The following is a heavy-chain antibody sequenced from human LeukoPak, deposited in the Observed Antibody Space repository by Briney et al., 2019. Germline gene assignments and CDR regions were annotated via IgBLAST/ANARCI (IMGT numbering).Heavy chain of an antibody. V-gene: IGHV3-21*01. Sequence: GGSLRLSCAASGFTFSSYSMNWVRQAPGKGLEWVSSISSSSSYIYYADSVKGRFTISRDNAKNSLYLQMNSLRAEDTAVYYCARERDSSFAFVIWGQGTMVTVSS. CDR3: ARERDSSFAFVI. CDR1: GFTFSSYS. CDR2: ISSSSSYI. J-gene: IGHJ3*02. D-gene: IGHD5-18*01.